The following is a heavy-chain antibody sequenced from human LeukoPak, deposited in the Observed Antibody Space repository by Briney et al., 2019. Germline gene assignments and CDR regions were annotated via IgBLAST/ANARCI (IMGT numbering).Heavy chain of an antibody. CDR2: ISAYNGDT. V-gene: IGHV1-18*04. Sequence: ASVKVSCKASGYTFTSYGISWVRQAPGQGLEWMGWISAYNGDTSYAQKLQGRVTMTTDTSTSTAYMELRSLRSDDTAVYYCARDRPSRGYCSGGTCPLFDYWGQGTLVTVSS. J-gene: IGHJ4*02. CDR3: ARDRPSRGYCSGGTCPLFDY. CDR1: GYTFTSYG. D-gene: IGHD2-15*01.